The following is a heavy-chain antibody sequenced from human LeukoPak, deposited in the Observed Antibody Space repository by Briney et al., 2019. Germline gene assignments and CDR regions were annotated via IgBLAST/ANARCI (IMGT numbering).Heavy chain of an antibody. CDR1: GGSISSYY. Sequence: TSETLSLTCTVSGGSISSYYWSWIRQPPGKGLEWIGYIYYSGSTNYNPSLKSRVTISVDTSKNQFSLKLSSVTAADTAVYYCARAVGLSTSTIFGVVITSYYFDYWGQGTLVTVSS. V-gene: IGHV4-59*01. D-gene: IGHD3-3*01. J-gene: IGHJ4*02. CDR2: IYYSGST. CDR3: ARAVGLSTSTIFGVVITSYYFDY.